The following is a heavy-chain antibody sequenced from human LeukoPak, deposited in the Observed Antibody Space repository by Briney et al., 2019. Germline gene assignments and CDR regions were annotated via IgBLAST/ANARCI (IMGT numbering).Heavy chain of an antibody. V-gene: IGHV3-53*05. J-gene: IGHJ4*02. CDR3: ARGPSKVVTAIH. CDR1: GFTVSNSY. Sequence: GGSLRLSCAASGFTVSNSYMSWVRQAPGKGLEWVSVIYTGSLSYYTDSVKGRFTISRDNSKNTLYLQMNSLRAEDTAVYYCARGPSKVVTAIHWGQGTLVTVSS. CDR2: IYTGSLS. D-gene: IGHD2-21*02.